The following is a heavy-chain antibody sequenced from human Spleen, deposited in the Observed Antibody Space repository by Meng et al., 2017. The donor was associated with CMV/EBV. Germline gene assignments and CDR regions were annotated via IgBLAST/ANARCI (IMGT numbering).Heavy chain of an antibody. D-gene: IGHD3-3*01. CDR3: AKDIQAFWSGYHFMGFDP. V-gene: IGHV3-30*02. Sequence: FTFSSYGMHWVRQAPGKGLEWVAFIRYDGSNKYYADSVKGRFTISRDNSKNTLYLQMNSLRAEDTAVYYCAKDIQAFWSGYHFMGFDPWGQGTLVTVSS. CDR1: FTFSSYG. J-gene: IGHJ5*02. CDR2: IRYDGSNK.